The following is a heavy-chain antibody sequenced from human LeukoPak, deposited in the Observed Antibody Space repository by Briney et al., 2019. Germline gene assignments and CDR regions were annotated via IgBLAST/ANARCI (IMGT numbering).Heavy chain of an antibody. V-gene: IGHV3-20*04. CDR3: ARDHRQWLVRVIPYYYYYMDV. D-gene: IGHD6-19*01. Sequence: GGSLRLSCAASGFIFDDYGMNWVRQVPGKGLEWVSGINWSGDRTSYADSVKGRFTISRDNAKNSLYLQMNSLRAEDTAVYYCARDHRQWLVRVIPYYYYYMDVWGKGTTVTVSS. CDR1: GFIFDDYG. CDR2: INWSGDRT. J-gene: IGHJ6*03.